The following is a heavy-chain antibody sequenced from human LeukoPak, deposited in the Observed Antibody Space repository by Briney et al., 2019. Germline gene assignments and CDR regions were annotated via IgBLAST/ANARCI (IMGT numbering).Heavy chain of an antibody. CDR2: ISYDGSNK. CDR3: ARIIAAAG. Sequence: GGSLRLSCAASGFTFSSYAMHWVRQAPGKGLEWVAVISYDGSNKYYADSVKGRFTISRDNSKNTLYLQMNSLRAEDTAVYYCARIIAAAGWGQGTLVTVSS. V-gene: IGHV3-30*04. J-gene: IGHJ4*02. CDR1: GFTFSSYA. D-gene: IGHD6-13*01.